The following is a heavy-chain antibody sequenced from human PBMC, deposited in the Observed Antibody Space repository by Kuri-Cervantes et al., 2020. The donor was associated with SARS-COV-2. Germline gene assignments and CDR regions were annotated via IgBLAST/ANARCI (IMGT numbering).Heavy chain of an antibody. CDR2: MYHSGST. V-gene: IGHV4-38-2*02. CDR1: GYSISSGYY. Sequence: GSLRLSCTVSGYSISSGYYWGWSRQHPGKGLEWSGSMYHSGSTYYNPSRKNRVTITVDTSKNQFSLKLSSFIAADTAVYYCARLASSRGTCDFDYWGQGTLVTVSS. CDR3: ARLASSRGTCDFDY. D-gene: IGHD2-8*02. J-gene: IGHJ4*02.